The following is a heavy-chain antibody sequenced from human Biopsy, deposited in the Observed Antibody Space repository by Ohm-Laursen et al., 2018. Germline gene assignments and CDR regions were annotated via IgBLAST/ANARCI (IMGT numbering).Heavy chain of an antibody. D-gene: IGHD2/OR15-2a*01. CDR1: GFSISSGYY. J-gene: IGHJ6*02. CDR2: VYDRGKS. V-gene: IGHV4-38-2*02. CDR3: ARETNSTGWPYYYFYGMDV. Sequence: TLSLTWVVSGFSISSGYYWGWIRHPPGKGLEWIGSVYDRGKSYYNPSLKSRVTISVDVSKNQLSLKLNSVTAADTAVYYCARETNSTGWPYYYFYGMDVWGQGTTVTVSS.